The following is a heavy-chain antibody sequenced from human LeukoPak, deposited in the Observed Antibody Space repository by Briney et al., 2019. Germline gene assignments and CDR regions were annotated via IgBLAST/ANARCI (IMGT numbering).Heavy chain of an antibody. CDR3: ARPLVGYFDY. CDR2: ISGSGGST. D-gene: IGHD3-10*01. CDR1: GFTFSSYA. J-gene: IGHJ4*02. Sequence: GGSLRLSCAASGFTFSSYAMIWVRQAPGKGLEWVSAISGSGGSTYYADSVKGRFAISRDNSKNTLYLQMNSLRAEDTAVYYCARPLVGYFDYWGQGTLVTVSS. V-gene: IGHV3-23*01.